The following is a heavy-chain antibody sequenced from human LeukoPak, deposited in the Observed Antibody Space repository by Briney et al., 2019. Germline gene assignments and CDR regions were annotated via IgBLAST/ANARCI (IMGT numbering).Heavy chain of an antibody. V-gene: IGHV3-23*01. CDR2: ISGSGGST. CDR1: GFTFSSYA. Sequence: GGSLRLSCAASGFTFSSYAMSWVRQAPGKGLEWVSAISGSGGSTYYADSVKGRFTISRDNSKNTLYLQTNSLRAEDTAVYYCAKDLGGDLIFDYWGQGTLVTVSS. D-gene: IGHD2-21*02. J-gene: IGHJ4*02. CDR3: AKDLGGDLIFDY.